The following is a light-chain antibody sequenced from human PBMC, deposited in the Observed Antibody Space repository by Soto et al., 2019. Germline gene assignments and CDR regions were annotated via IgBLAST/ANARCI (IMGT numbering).Light chain of an antibody. V-gene: IGLV2-14*01. CDR2: EVS. J-gene: IGLJ2*01. CDR3: TSYTSTSTVV. Sequence: QSVPTQAASVSGSLGQSITISCTGTTNDVGGYHYVSWYQHHPGKAPKLMIYEVSNRPSGVSNRFSGSKSGNTASLTISGLQADDEADYYCTSYTSTSTVVFGGGTKLTVL. CDR1: TNDVGGYHY.